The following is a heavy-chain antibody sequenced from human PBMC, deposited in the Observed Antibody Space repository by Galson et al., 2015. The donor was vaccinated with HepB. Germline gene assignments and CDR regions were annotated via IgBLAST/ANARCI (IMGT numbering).Heavy chain of an antibody. CDR1: GFTFSSYG. CDR2: IRYDGSNK. Sequence: SLRLSCAASGFTFSSYGMHWVRQAPGKGLEWVAFIRYDGSNKYYADSVKGRFTISRDNSKNTLYLQMNSLRAEDTAVYYCAKDYCGGDCDSGAFDIWGQGTLVTVSS. D-gene: IGHD2-21*02. J-gene: IGHJ4*02. CDR3: AKDYCGGDCDSGAFDI. V-gene: IGHV3-30*02.